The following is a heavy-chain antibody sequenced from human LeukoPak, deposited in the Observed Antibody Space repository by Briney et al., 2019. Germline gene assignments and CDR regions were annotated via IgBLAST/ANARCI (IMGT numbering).Heavy chain of an antibody. D-gene: IGHD2-2*02. CDR1: GGSISGHY. J-gene: IGHJ2*01. CDR2: IYYSGTT. V-gene: IGHV4-59*11. CDR3: ARLGPAVIKVDYWYFDL. Sequence: SETLSLTCTVSGGSISGHYWSWIRQPPGKGLEWVGYIYYSGTTNYNPSLKSRLTISVDTSKNQFSLKLSSVTAADTAVYYCARLGPAVIKVDYWYFDLWGRGTLVSVSS.